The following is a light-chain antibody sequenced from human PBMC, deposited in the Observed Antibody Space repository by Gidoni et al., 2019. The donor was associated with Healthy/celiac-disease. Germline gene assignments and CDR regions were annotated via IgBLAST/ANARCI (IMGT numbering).Light chain of an antibody. CDR3: SSYTSSSTV. V-gene: IGLV2-14*01. J-gene: IGLJ1*01. CDR1: SSDVGGYNY. CDR2: EVS. Sequence: QSALTQPASVSGSPGQSITISCTGTSSDVGGYNYVSWYQQHTGKAPKLMIYEVSNRPSGVPDRFAGSKSGNTASLTISGLQAEDEADYYCSSYTSSSTVFGTGTKVTVL.